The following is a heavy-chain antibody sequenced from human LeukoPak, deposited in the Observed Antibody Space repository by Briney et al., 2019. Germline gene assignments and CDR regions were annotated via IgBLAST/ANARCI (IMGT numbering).Heavy chain of an antibody. J-gene: IGHJ4*02. D-gene: IGHD3-9*01. V-gene: IGHV1-2*02. CDR1: GYTFTDYY. CDR3: ASQAASGYYFEY. Sequence: ASVKVSCKASGYTFTDYYIQWVRQAPRQGREWMGWISPSGRGANSAQKFQGRVTMTRDTSISTAYMELSRLTSDDTAVYYCASQAASGYYFEYWGQGSLVTVSS. CDR2: ISPSGRGA.